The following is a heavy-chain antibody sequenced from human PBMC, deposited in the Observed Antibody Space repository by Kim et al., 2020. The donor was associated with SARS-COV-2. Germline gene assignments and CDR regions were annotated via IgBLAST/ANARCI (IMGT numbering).Heavy chain of an antibody. D-gene: IGHD1-26*01. V-gene: IGHV4-59*08. CDR2: VFYTGST. CDR3: ARNLRIVGATRGFDY. Sequence: SETLSLTCTVSGDSISPYYWSWIRQPPGKGLEWIGYVFYTGSTNYSPSLKSRVTMSVDTSKNQFSLKLTSVTAADTAVYYCARNLRIVGATRGFDYWGQGTLVTVSS. CDR1: GDSISPYY. J-gene: IGHJ4*02.